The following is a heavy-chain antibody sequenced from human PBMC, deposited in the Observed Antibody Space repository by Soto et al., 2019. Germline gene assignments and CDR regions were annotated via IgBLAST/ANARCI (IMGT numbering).Heavy chain of an antibody. Sequence: PGGSLRLSCAASGFTFSSFGMHWVRQAPGKGLEWVSLIWYDGSKKSYGDSVKGRFTISRGNSRNAVYLQMNSLRADDTAVYYCARDASYYSLWSGYYPSRNGMDVWGQGTTVTV. CDR3: ARDASYYSLWSGYYPSRNGMDV. J-gene: IGHJ6*02. CDR2: IWYDGSKK. CDR1: GFTFSSFG. D-gene: IGHD3-3*01. V-gene: IGHV3-33*01.